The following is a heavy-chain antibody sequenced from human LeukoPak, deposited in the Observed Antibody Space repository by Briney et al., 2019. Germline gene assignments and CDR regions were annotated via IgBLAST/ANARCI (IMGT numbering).Heavy chain of an antibody. CDR2: ISGSGGST. V-gene: IGHV3-23*01. Sequence: GGSLRLSCAASGFTFSSYAMSWARQAPGKGLEWVSAISGSGGSTYYADSVKGRFTISRDNSKNTLYLQMNSLRAEDTAVYYCASRARGLRYFTPRTPTYYSDYWGQGTLVSVSS. D-gene: IGHD3-9*01. CDR1: GFTFSSYA. J-gene: IGHJ4*02. CDR3: ASRARGLRYFTPRTPTYYSDY.